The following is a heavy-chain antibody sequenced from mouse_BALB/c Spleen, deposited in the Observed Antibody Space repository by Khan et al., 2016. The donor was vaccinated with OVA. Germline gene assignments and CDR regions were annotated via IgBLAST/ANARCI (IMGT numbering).Heavy chain of an antibody. CDR2: IWSDGSA. CDR3: ARQPYYHYYIMDY. Sequence: VQLKESGPGLVAPSQSLSITCTISGFSLTNYGVHWVRQPPGQGLEWLVVIWSDGSATYNSALKSRLSISKDNSKNQVFLKMNSLQTDDTAMYYCARQPYYHYYIMDYWGQGTSVTVSS. V-gene: IGHV2-6-1*01. CDR1: GFSLTNYG. J-gene: IGHJ4*01. D-gene: IGHD2-10*01.